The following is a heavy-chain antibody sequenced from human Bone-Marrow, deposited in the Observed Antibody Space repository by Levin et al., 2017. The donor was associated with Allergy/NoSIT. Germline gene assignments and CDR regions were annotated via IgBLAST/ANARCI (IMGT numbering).Heavy chain of an antibody. CDR3: ATHTSTYVQ. CDR1: GLTFSNYE. J-gene: IGHJ4*02. CDR2: MSISGATI. V-gene: IGHV3-48*03. D-gene: IGHD4-11*01. Sequence: PGGSLRLSCAGSGLTFSNYEVNWFRQVPGKGLEWVSYMSISGATIYYADSVKGRFTFSRDNAKNSLYLQMSSLRAEDTAIYYCATHTSTYVQGGQGTLVTVSS.